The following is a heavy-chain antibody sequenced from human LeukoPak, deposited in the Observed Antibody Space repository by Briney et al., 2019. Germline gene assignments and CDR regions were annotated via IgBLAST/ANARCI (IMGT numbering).Heavy chain of an antibody. CDR2: IYNGEAT. V-gene: IGHV4-39*05. CDR1: GGSVSTIAYY. CDR3: VRLVGVPPAVDN. Sequence: PSETPSLTCTVSGGSVSTIAYYWGWIRQPPGKGLEYLGYIYNGEATYYNPSLKSRVTISVDTSKNQFSLRLTSVTAADTAVYYCVRLVGVPPAVDNWGQGTLATVSS. D-gene: IGHD2-2*01. J-gene: IGHJ4*02.